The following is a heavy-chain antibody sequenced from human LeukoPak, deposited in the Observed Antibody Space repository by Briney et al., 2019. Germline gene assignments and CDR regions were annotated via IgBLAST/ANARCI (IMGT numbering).Heavy chain of an antibody. CDR1: GFTVSNNY. V-gene: IGHV3-66*01. Sequence: GGSLGLSCVASGFTVSNNYMSWVRQAPGKGLVWVAVIYRAGSTYYADSVKGRFIISSDNSKNTLYLQMNSLRAEDTAVYYCARGSRDSGGYYNTFDIWGQGTVVAVSS. J-gene: IGHJ3*02. CDR3: ARGSRDSGGYYNTFDI. CDR2: IYRAGST. D-gene: IGHD3-22*01.